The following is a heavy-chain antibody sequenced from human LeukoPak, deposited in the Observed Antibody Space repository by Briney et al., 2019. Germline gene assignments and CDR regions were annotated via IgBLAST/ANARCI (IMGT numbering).Heavy chain of an antibody. CDR1: GGSISSYY. J-gene: IGHJ5*02. Sequence: NTSETLSLTCTVSGGSISSYYWSWIRQPAGKGLEWIGHIYTSGNTNYSPSLKSRVTMSVDTSKNQFSLKLSSVTAADTAVYYCARRYTSGSWFDPWGQGTLVTVSS. D-gene: IGHD3-10*01. CDR2: IYTSGNT. CDR3: ARRYTSGSWFDP. V-gene: IGHV4-4*07.